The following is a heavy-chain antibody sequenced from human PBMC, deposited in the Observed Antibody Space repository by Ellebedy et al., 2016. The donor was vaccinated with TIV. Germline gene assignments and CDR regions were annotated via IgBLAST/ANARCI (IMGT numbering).Heavy chain of an antibody. Sequence: GGSLRLXXAASGFTLDDYAMHWVRQAPGKGLEWVSLISWDGGSTYYADSVKGRFTISRDNSKNSLYLQMNSLRAEDTALYYCAVRERDYWGQGTLVTVSS. J-gene: IGHJ4*02. CDR1: GFTLDDYA. CDR3: AVRERDY. CDR2: ISWDGGST. V-gene: IGHV3-43D*03.